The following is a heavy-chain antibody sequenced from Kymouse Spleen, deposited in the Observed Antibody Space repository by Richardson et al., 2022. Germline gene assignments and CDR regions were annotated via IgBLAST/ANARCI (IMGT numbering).Heavy chain of an antibody. CDR3: ARAVVGATKGYGMDV. Sequence: QVQLQQWGAGLLKPSETLSLTCAVYGGSFSGYYWSWIRQPPGKGLEWIGEINHSGSTNYNPSLKSRVTISVDTSKNQFSLKLSSVTAADTAVYYCARAVVGATKGYGMDVWGQGTTVTVSS. CDR2: INHSGST. V-gene: IGHV4-34*01. D-gene: IGHD1-26*01. J-gene: IGHJ6*02. CDR1: GGSFSGYY.